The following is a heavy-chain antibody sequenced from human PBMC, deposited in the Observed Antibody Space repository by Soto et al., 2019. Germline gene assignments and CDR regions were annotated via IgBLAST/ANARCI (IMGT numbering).Heavy chain of an antibody. D-gene: IGHD6-19*01. CDR3: ARVAVAGTSQPPNGFDY. CDR2: ISAYKGDT. CDR1: GYIFTSYG. Sequence: QVQLVQSGTEVEKPGASVKVSCKASGYIFTSYGITWVRLAPGQGLEWMGWISAYKGDTKYAQKLQGRVTMTTATSPRTAYMELRSLTSDDTAVYYCARVAVAGTSQPPNGFDYWGQGTLVTVS. J-gene: IGHJ4*02. V-gene: IGHV1-18*01.